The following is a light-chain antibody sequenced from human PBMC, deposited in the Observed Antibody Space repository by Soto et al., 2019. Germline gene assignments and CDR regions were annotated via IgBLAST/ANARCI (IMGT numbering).Light chain of an antibody. V-gene: IGLV2-14*02. Sequence: QSVLTQPASVSGSPGQSITISCTGTSSDVGSYNLVSWYQQYPGKAPKVIIFEVRKRPSGVSNRFSGSKSGDTASLTISGLQAEDEADYYCSSYRSSTTFVFGTGTQLTVL. CDR3: SSYRSSTTFV. CDR1: SSDVGSYNL. CDR2: EVR. J-gene: IGLJ1*01.